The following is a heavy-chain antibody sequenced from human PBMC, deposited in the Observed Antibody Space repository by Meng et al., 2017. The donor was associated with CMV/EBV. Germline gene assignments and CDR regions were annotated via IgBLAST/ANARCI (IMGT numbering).Heavy chain of an antibody. V-gene: IGHV3-30*04. CDR1: GFTFSSYA. CDR2: ISYDGSNK. D-gene: IGHD3-10*01. Sequence: GEFLKIPCAALGFTFSSYAMHRVRQAPGKGLEWVAVISYDGSNKYYADPVKDRFTISRDNSKNTLYPQMNSLRAEDTTVYYCARGDHLIVRGFYYYGMDVWGQGTTVTVSS. J-gene: IGHJ6*02. CDR3: ARGDHLIVRGFYYYGMDV.